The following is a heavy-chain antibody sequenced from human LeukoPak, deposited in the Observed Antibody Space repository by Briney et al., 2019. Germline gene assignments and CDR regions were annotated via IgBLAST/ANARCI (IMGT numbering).Heavy chain of an antibody. CDR3: AKVLVPAAIDYYYGMDV. D-gene: IGHD2-2*01. J-gene: IGHJ6*02. V-gene: IGHV3-23*01. CDR1: GFTFSSYA. CDR2: ISGSGGGT. Sequence: GGSLILSCAASGFTFSSYAMSWVRQAPGKGLEWVSAISGSGGGTYYADSVKGRFTISRDNSKNTLYLQMNSLRAEDTAVYYCAKVLVPAAIDYYYGMDVWGQGTTVTVSS.